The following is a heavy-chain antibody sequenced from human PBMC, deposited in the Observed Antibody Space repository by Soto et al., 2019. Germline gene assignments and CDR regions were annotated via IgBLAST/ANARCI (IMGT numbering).Heavy chain of an antibody. D-gene: IGHD6-13*01. CDR3: ATGGGGSSWYGYFDY. CDR2: FDPEDGET. V-gene: IGHV1-24*01. Sequence: GASVKVSCKVSGYTLTELSMHWVRQAPGKGLEWMGGFDPEDGETIYAQKFQGRVTMTEDTSTDTAYMELSSLRSEDTAVYYCATGGGGSSWYGYFDYGGQGTLVTVSS. J-gene: IGHJ4*02. CDR1: GYTLTELS.